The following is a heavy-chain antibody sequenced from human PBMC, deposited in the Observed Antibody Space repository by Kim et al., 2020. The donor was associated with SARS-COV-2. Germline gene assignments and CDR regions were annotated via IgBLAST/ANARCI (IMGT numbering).Heavy chain of an antibody. J-gene: IGHJ6*02. Sequence: ASVKVSCKASGYTFSNYGINWVRQAPGQGLEWMGWISVYNGNTKYSQNFQGRVTMTTDTSTSTAFMELRSLGSDDTAMYYCAKRGDHGDYSRDYYYGMDVWGQGTTVTVSS. CDR1: GYTFSNYG. D-gene: IGHD4-17*01. CDR3: AKRGDHGDYSRDYYYGMDV. CDR2: ISVYNGNT. V-gene: IGHV1-18*01.